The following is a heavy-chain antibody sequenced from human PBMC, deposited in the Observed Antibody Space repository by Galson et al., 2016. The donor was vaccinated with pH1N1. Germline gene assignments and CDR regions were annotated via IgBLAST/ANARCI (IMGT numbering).Heavy chain of an antibody. Sequence: SETLSLTCTVSGGSFSNYYWSWIRQPPGKGLEWIGNLYYRGSGNYNPPLGSRVTISVDTSKNQFSLGLTSVTAADTAVYYCARGPLLRGFSYHSGMDVWGQGTTVTVSS. CDR2: LYYRGSG. V-gene: IGHV4-59*01. J-gene: IGHJ6*02. CDR1: GGSFSNYY. CDR3: ARGPLLRGFSYHSGMDV. D-gene: IGHD3-10*01.